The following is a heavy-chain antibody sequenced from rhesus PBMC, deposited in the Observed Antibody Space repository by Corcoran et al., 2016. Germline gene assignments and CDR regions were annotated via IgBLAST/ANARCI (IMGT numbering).Heavy chain of an antibody. Sequence: QVQLQESGPGLVKPSETLSLTCAVSGYSISSGYGWSWIRQPPGKGLEWIWYIGGSSRNTNYDPSLKGRVTISKDTSKNQFSLKVNCVTAADTAVYYCARDSNYYGLDSWGQGVVVTVSS. D-gene: IGHD4-29*01. CDR2: IGGSSRNT. CDR1: GYSISSGYG. J-gene: IGHJ6*01. CDR3: ARDSNYYGLDS. V-gene: IGHV4-127*01.